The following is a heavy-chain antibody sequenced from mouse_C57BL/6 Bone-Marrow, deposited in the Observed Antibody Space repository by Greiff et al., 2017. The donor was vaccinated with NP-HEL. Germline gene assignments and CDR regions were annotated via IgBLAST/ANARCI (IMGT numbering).Heavy chain of an antibody. CDR1: GYTFTSYW. J-gene: IGHJ2*01. CDR3: ARRGYYGSSYPFDY. Sequence: QVQLQQSGAELVRPGTSVKLSCKASGYTFTSYWMHWVKQRPGQGLEWIGVIDPSDSYTNYNQKFKGKATLTVDTSSSTAYMQLSSLTSEDSAVYYCARRGYYGSSYPFDYWGQGTTLTVSS. D-gene: IGHD1-1*01. V-gene: IGHV1-59*01. CDR2: IDPSDSYT.